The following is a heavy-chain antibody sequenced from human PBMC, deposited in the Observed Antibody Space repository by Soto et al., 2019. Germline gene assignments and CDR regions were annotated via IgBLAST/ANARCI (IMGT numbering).Heavy chain of an antibody. CDR2: IWYDGSKE. CDR3: ARDSSSATGLSLY. J-gene: IGHJ4*02. V-gene: IGHV3-33*01. Sequence: GGSLRLSCAASGFTFGSLGMHWVRQAPGKGLEWVAVIWYDGSKEYYADSVKGRFTISRDNAKNSLYLQMNSLRAEDTAVYYCARDSSSATGLSLYWGQGTLVTVSS. CDR1: GFTFGSLG. D-gene: IGHD3-9*01.